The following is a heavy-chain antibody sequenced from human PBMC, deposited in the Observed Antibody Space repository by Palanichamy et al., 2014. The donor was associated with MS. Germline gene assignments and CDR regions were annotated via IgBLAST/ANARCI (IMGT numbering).Heavy chain of an antibody. J-gene: IGHJ4*02. CDR1: GFAFTTYA. CDR2: ISNSGDDT. CDR3: AKSYNGSSTGY. D-gene: IGHD3-10*01. Sequence: EVVLLESGGGLVQPGGSLRLSCAASGFAFTTYAMSWHRQAPGKGLEWVSGISNSGDDTYYADSVKGRFTISRDNSKNTLYLQMNSLRVEDTAIYYCAKSYNGSSTGYWGQGTLVTVSS. V-gene: IGHV3-23*01.